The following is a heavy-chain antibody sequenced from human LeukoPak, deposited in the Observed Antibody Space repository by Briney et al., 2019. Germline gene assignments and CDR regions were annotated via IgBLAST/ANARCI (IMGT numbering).Heavy chain of an antibody. CDR1: GYTFTSYY. CDR2: INPSGGST. D-gene: IGHD6-6*01. CDR3: ARDSRAARPLGYFDY. J-gene: IGHJ4*02. V-gene: IGHV1-46*01. Sequence: PGGSLRLSCAASGYTFTSYYMHWVRQAPGQGLEWMGIINPSGGSTSYAQKFQGRVTMTRDTSTSTVYMELSSLRSEDTAVYYCARDSRAARPLGYFDYWGQGTLVTVSS.